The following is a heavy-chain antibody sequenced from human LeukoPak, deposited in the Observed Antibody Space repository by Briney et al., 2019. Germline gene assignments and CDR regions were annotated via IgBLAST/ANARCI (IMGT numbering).Heavy chain of an antibody. J-gene: IGHJ4*02. CDR1: GGSISSGGYY. CDR3: ARPRGGYFDY. V-gene: IGHV4-31*03. D-gene: IGHD3-10*01. Sequence: SQTLFLTCTVSGGSISSGGYYWSWIRQHPGKGLEWIGYIYYSGSTYYNPSLKSRVTISVDTSKNQFSLKLSSVTAADTAVYYCARPRGGYFDYWGQGTLVTVSS. CDR2: IYYSGST.